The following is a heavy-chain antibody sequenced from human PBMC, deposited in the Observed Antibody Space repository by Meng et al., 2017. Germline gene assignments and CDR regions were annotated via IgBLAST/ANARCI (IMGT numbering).Heavy chain of an antibody. Sequence: QESGQGMVKPSETLSITCTGSGGSISSSSYYGGWIRQPPGKGLEWIGSIYYSGSTYYNPSLKSRVTISVDTSKNQFSLKLSPVTAADTAVYYCARDFTAVVVAARWGWFDPWGQGTLVTVSS. J-gene: IGHJ5*02. CDR1: GGSISSSSYY. CDR2: IYYSGST. V-gene: IGHV4-39*07. D-gene: IGHD2-15*01. CDR3: ARDFTAVVVAARWGWFDP.